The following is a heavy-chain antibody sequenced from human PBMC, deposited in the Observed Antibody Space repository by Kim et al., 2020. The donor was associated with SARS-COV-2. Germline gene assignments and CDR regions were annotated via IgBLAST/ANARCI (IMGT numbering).Heavy chain of an antibody. CDR2: IRADTGNT. CDR3: GRDPYGNKGADS. D-gene: IGHD4-17*01. Sequence: ASVKVSCKASGYSFTTCAIHWVRQAPGQSPEWMGHIRADTGNTAYSQKFQGRVSITRDTSASTVFMELSSLAFEDTAVYYCGRDPYGNKGADSWGQGTLAPSPQ. CDR1: GYSFTTCA. J-gene: IGHJ4*02. V-gene: IGHV1-3*01.